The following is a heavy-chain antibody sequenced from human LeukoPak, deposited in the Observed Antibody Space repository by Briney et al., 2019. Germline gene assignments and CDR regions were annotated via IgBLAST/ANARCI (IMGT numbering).Heavy chain of an antibody. Sequence: SETLSLTCTVSGGSISSSSYYWGWIRQPPGKGLEWIGSIYYSGSTYYNPSLKSRVTISVDTSKNQFSLKLSSVTAADTAVYYCARSHGGNSGSDYWGQGTLVTVSS. CDR3: ARSHGGNSGSDY. CDR1: GGSISSSSYY. J-gene: IGHJ4*02. CDR2: IYYSGST. D-gene: IGHD4-23*01. V-gene: IGHV4-39*01.